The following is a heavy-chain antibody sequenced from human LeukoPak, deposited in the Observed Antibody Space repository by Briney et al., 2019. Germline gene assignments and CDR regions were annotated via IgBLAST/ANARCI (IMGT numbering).Heavy chain of an antibody. D-gene: IGHD2-21*02. CDR3: ASTYCGGDCYSSYYFDY. Sequence: SVKVSCKASGGTFSSYAISWVRQAPGQGLEWMGRIIPILGIANYAQKFQGRVTITADKSTSTAYMELSSLRSEDTAVYYCASTYCGGDCYSSYYFDYWGQGTQVTVSS. CDR1: GGTFSSYA. J-gene: IGHJ4*02. CDR2: IIPILGIA. V-gene: IGHV1-69*04.